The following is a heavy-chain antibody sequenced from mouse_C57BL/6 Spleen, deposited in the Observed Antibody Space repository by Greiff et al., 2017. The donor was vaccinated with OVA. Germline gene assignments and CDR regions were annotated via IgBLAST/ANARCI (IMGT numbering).Heavy chain of an antibody. D-gene: IGHD1-1*01. J-gene: IGHJ1*03. V-gene: IGHV1-55*01. CDR2: IYPGSGST. CDR1: GYTFTSYW. CDR3: ARGTTVVVDWYFDV. Sequence: QVQLQQPGAELVKPGASVKMSCKASGYTFTSYWITWVKQRPGQGLEWIGDIYPGSGSTNYNEKFKSKATLTVDPSSSTAYMQLSSLTSEDSAVDYCARGTTVVVDWYFDVWGTGTTVTVSS.